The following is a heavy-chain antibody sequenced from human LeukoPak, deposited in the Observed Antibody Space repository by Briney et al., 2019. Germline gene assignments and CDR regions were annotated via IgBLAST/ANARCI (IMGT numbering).Heavy chain of an antibody. V-gene: IGHV7-4-1*02. J-gene: IGHJ4*02. CDR1: GYTFTSYA. CDR3: AREPFNYYDSSGYLPPTNYFDY. Sequence: ASVKVSCKASGYTFTSYAMNWVRQAPGQGLEWMGWIYTNTGNPTYAQGFTGRFVFSLDTSVSTAYLQISSLKAEDTAVYYCAREPFNYYDSSGYLPPTNYFDYWGQGTLVTVSS. D-gene: IGHD3-22*01. CDR2: IYTNTGNP.